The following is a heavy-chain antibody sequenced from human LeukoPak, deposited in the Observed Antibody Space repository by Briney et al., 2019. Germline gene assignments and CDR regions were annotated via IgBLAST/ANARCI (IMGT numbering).Heavy chain of an antibody. Sequence: PGRSLRLSCTASGFTFGDYAMSWVRQAPGKGLEYVSAISSNGGSTYYANSVKGRFTISRDNSKNTLYLQMGSLRAEDMAVYYCATLGYCSSTSCPKGVYWGQGTLVTVSS. J-gene: IGHJ4*02. CDR1: GFTFGDYA. D-gene: IGHD2-2*01. V-gene: IGHV3-64*01. CDR3: ATLGYCSSTSCPKGVY. CDR2: ISSNGGST.